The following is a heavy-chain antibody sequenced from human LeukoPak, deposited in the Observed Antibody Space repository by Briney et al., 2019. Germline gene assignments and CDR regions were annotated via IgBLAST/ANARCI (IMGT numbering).Heavy chain of an antibody. D-gene: IGHD1-1*01. Sequence: GGSLRLSCAASGLNFTNAWVSWVRRAPGKGLEWLGRIKSKADGGTTLHATSVEDRFAIPRDDSINSLYLQMKSLKIEDTAVYYCTDPPTSLWGQGILVTVSS. V-gene: IGHV3-15*01. J-gene: IGHJ4*02. CDR1: GLNFTNAW. CDR3: TDPPTSL. CDR2: IKSKADGGTT.